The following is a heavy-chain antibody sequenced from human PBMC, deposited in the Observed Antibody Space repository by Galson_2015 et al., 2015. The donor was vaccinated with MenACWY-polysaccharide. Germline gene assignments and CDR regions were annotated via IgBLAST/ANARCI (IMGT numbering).Heavy chain of an antibody. CDR3: ARGTYSNGSSMIGRLAP. J-gene: IGHJ5*02. CDR1: GDSVSSNSPT. V-gene: IGHV6-1*01. CDR2: TYYRSKWYY. D-gene: IGHD6-19*01. Sequence: CAISGDSVSSNSPTWNWIRQSPSRGLEWLGRTYYRSKWYYDYAVSVKSRMTINPDSSKNQFSLQLNSVTPEDTAVYYCARGTYSNGSSMIGRLAPWGPGTLLTVS.